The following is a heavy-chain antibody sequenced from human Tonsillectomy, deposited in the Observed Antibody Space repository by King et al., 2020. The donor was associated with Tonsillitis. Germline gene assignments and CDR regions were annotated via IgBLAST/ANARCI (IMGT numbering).Heavy chain of an antibody. Sequence: QLVQSGAEVKKPGASVKLSCKTSGYTFTSHYMHWGRQAPGQGLEWMGITNPSGGSSTYAQKFQGRVTLTRDTSTSTFYMELGSLRSEDTAVYYCARGGITIFGVVIDPGFFDLWGRGTLVTVSS. J-gene: IGHJ2*01. CDR2: TNPSGGSS. CDR3: ARGGITIFGVVIDPGFFDL. V-gene: IGHV1-46*01. CDR1: GYTFTSHY. D-gene: IGHD3-3*01.